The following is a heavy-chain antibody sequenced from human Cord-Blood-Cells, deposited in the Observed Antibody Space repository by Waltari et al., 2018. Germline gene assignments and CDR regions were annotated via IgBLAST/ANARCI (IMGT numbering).Heavy chain of an antibody. Sequence: QLQLQESGPGLVKPSETLSLTCTVSGGSISSSSYYLGWIRQPPGKGLEWIGSIYYSGSTYYNPSLKSRVTISVDTSKNQFSLKLSSVTAADTAVYYCARPSHKVSSYYYYGMDVWGQGTTVTVSS. CDR3: ARPSHKVSSYYYYGMDV. CDR1: GGSISSSSYY. V-gene: IGHV4-39*01. CDR2: IYYSGST. J-gene: IGHJ6*02.